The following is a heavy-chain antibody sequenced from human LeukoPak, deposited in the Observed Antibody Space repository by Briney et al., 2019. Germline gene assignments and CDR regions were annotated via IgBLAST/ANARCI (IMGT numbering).Heavy chain of an antibody. Sequence: SGGSLRLSCAASGFTFDDYAMHWVRQAPGKGLEWVSLISWDGDSTYYADSVKGRFTISRDNSKNSLYLQMNSLRAEDTALYYCAKDHCSSTSCYADYWGQGTLVTVSS. D-gene: IGHD2-2*01. CDR2: ISWDGDST. CDR1: GFTFDDYA. J-gene: IGHJ4*02. CDR3: AKDHCSSTSCYADY. V-gene: IGHV3-43D*04.